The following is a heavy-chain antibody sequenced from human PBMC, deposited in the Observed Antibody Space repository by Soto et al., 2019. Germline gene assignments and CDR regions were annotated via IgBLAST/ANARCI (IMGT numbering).Heavy chain of an antibody. CDR1: GYTFTSYD. Sequence: GASVKVSCKASGYTFTSYDINWVREATGQGLEWMGWINPNSGNTGYAQKFQGRVTMTRNTSISTAYMELSSLRSEDTAVYYCAIGYCSSTSCPTITYFDYWGQGTLVTVSS. J-gene: IGHJ4*02. CDR3: AIGYCSSTSCPTITYFDY. V-gene: IGHV1-8*01. D-gene: IGHD2-2*01. CDR2: INPNSGNT.